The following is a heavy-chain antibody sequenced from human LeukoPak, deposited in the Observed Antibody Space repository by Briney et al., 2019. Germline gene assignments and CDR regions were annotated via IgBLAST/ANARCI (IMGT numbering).Heavy chain of an antibody. CDR3: ATQSSIVGATFDY. CDR1: GYTFTGYY. CDR2: INPNSGGT. V-gene: IGHV1-2*02. J-gene: IGHJ4*02. Sequence: ASVKVSCKASGYTFTGYYMHWVRQAPGQGLEWMGWINPNSGGTNYAQKFQGRVTMTRDTSISTAYVELSRLRSDDTAVYYCATQSSIVGATFDYWGQGTLVTVSS. D-gene: IGHD1-26*01.